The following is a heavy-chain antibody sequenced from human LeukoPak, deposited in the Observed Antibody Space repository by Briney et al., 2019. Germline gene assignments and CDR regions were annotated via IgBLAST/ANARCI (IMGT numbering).Heavy chain of an antibody. V-gene: IGHV3-21*04. CDR2: ISSSSSYI. CDR1: GFTFSSYS. Sequence: GGSLRLSCAASGFTFSSYSMDWVRQAPGKGLEWVSSISSSSSYIYYADSVKGRFTISRDNAKNSLYLQMNSPRAEDTAAYYCAKDGNWARFENWGQGTLVTVSS. D-gene: IGHD7-27*01. J-gene: IGHJ4*02. CDR3: AKDGNWARFEN.